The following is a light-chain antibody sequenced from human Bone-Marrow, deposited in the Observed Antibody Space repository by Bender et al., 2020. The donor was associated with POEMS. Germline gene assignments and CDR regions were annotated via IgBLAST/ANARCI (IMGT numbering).Light chain of an antibody. CDR3: AVWDDSLNGWV. Sequence: QSALTQPASVSGSPGQSITISCTGTNSDIGYYNYVSWYQQRPGKAPKLLIYDVSSRPSGISDRFSGSKSGNTASLTISGLQAEDEADYYCAVWDDSLNGWVFGGGTKLTVL. CDR2: DVS. J-gene: IGLJ3*02. V-gene: IGLV2-14*01. CDR1: NSDIGYYNY.